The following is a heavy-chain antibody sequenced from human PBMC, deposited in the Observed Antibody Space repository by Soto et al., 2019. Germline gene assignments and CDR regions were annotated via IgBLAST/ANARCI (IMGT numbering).Heavy chain of an antibody. D-gene: IGHD6-6*01. J-gene: IGHJ5*02. V-gene: IGHV3-30*18. Sequence: PEVSLRLSFSASRFTFSIYLMHRVRQAPGKGLGWVAVISYDGSNKYYADSVKGRFTISRDNSKNTLYLQMNSLRAEDTAVYYCAKDPAGGKIAARPQSWFDPWGQGT. CDR2: ISYDGSNK. CDR3: AKDPAGGKIAARPQSWFDP. CDR1: RFTFSIYL.